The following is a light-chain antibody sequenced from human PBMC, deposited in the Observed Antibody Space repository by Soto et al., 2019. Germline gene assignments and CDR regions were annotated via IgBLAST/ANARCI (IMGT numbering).Light chain of an antibody. CDR1: QGIRNF. Sequence: DIQMTQSPTSLSASVGDRVTITCRASQGIRNFVAWYQQKPGKAPKLLIYAASTLQSGVPSRFSGSGSGTDVTLTINSRQADDVATYSCQKYSSVPVFGPGTKVEIK. V-gene: IGKV1-27*01. J-gene: IGKJ3*01. CDR3: QKYSSVPV. CDR2: AAS.